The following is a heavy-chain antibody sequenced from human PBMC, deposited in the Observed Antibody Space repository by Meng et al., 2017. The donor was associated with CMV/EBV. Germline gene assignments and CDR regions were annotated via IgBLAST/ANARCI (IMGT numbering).Heavy chain of an antibody. CDR1: GGSISSSSYY. Sequence: GSLRLSCTVSGGSISSSSYYWGWIRQPPGKGLEWIGSIYYSGSTYYNPSLESRATISVDTSKNQFSLKLSSVTAADTAVYYCARPHYANYFDYWGQGTLVTVSS. J-gene: IGHJ4*02. CDR2: IYYSGST. D-gene: IGHD4-17*01. V-gene: IGHV4-39*01. CDR3: ARPHYANYFDY.